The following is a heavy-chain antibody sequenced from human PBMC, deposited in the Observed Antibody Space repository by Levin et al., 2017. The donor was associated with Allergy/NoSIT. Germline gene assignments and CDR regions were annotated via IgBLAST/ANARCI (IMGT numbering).Heavy chain of an antibody. J-gene: IGHJ3*02. CDR1: GFSLSNDKKG. Sequence: SGPTLVKPTETLTLTCTVSGFSLSNDKKGVSWIRQPPGRALEWLAHTYSNDQKAYSTSLKSRLSISKDTSKRQVVLTMTNMDPVDTATYYCARISYYYDTSGFDDAFDSWGQGTMVTVTS. D-gene: IGHD3-22*01. CDR2: TYSNDQK. V-gene: IGHV2-26*01. CDR3: ARISYYYDTSGFDDAFDS.